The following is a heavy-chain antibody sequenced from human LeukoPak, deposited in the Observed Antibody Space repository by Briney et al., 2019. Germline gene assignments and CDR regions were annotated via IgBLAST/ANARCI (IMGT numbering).Heavy chain of an antibody. J-gene: IGHJ4*02. Sequence: VASVKVSCKASGYTFTSYGISWVRQAPGQGLEWMGWISAYNGNTNYAQKLQGRVTMTTDTSTSTAYMELRSLRSDDTAVYYCARGDYNWNPEGHFDYWGQGTLVTVSS. V-gene: IGHV1-18*01. CDR1: GYTFTSYG. CDR2: ISAYNGNT. CDR3: ARGDYNWNPEGHFDY. D-gene: IGHD1-20*01.